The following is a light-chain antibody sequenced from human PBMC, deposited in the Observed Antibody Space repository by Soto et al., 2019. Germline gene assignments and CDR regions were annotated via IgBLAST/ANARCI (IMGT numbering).Light chain of an antibody. J-gene: IGKJ1*01. CDR3: QQYNSYST. CDR1: QSISSY. V-gene: IGKV1-39*01. Sequence: DIQMTQSPSSLSASVVDRVIITCRASQSISSYLNWYQQKPGKAPKLLIYAASSLQSGVPSRFSGSGSGTDFTLTISSLQPDDFATYYCQQYNSYSTFGQGAKVDI. CDR2: AAS.